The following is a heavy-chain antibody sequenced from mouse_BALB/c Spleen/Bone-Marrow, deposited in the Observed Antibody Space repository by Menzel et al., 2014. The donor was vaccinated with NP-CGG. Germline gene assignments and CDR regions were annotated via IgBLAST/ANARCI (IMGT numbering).Heavy chain of an antibody. D-gene: IGHD1-1*01. CDR2: INPDSSMI. V-gene: IGHV4-1*02. J-gene: IGHJ3*01. CDR3: ARLSYYGRFAY. CDR1: GFDFSRYW. Sequence: EVQVVESGGGLVQPGGSLKLSCAASGFDFSRYWMSWVRQAPGKGLEWIGEINPDSSMINYTPSLKDKFIISRDNAKNTLYLQMSKVRSEDTALYYCARLSYYGRFAYWGQGTLVTVSA.